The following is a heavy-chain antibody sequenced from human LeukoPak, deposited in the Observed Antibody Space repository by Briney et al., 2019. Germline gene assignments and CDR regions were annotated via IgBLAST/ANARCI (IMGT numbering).Heavy chain of an antibody. J-gene: IGHJ4*02. CDR2: ISWNSGSI. D-gene: IGHD3-22*01. V-gene: IGHV3-9*01. CDR1: GFTFDDYA. CDR3: AKDNYYDSSGYFDY. Sequence: GGSLRLSRAASGFTFDDYAMHWVRQAPGKGLEWVSGISWNSGSIGYADSVKGRFTISRDNAKNSLYLQMNSLRAEDTALYYCAKDNYYDSSGYFDYWGQGTLVTVSS.